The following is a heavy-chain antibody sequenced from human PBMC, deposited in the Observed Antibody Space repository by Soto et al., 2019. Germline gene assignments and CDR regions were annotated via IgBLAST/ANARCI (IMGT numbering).Heavy chain of an antibody. CDR2: IWYDGTNE. CDR1: GFIFSTYG. D-gene: IGHD2-8*01. CDR3: ARETNGGSFDI. V-gene: IGHV3-33*01. Sequence: ESGGGVVQSGRSLRLSCEASGFIFSTYGMHWARQAPGKGLEWVALIWYDGTNEHYADSVKGRFTISKDNSKNTLHLEMSGLRVEDTAVYYCARETNGGSFDIWGQGTMVTVSS. J-gene: IGHJ3*02.